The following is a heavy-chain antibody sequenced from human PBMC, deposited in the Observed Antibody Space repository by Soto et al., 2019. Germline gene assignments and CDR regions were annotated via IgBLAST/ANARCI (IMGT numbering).Heavy chain of an antibody. J-gene: IGHJ4*02. CDR2: IYYSGST. CDR3: ARGRITMVRGDPYYFDY. D-gene: IGHD3-10*01. V-gene: IGHV4-31*03. Sequence: SETLSLTCTVSGGSISSGGYYWSWIRQHPGKGLEWIGYIYYSGSTYYNPSLKSRVTISVDTSKNQFSLKLSSVTAADTAVYYCARGRITMVRGDPYYFDYWGQGTLVTVSS. CDR1: GGSISSGGYY.